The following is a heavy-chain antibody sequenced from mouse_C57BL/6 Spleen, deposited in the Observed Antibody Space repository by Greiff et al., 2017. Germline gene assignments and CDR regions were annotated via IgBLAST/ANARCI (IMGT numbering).Heavy chain of an antibody. CDR2: IDPSDSYT. D-gene: IGHD5-5*01. J-gene: IGHJ2*01. CDR3: ARIGDYLRGNYCDY. Sequence: QVQLQQPGAELVKPGASVKLSCKASGYTFTSYWMQWVKQRPGQGLEWIGEIDPSDSYTNYNQKFKGKATLTVDTSSSTAYMQLSSLTSEDSAVYYCARIGDYLRGNYCDYWGQGTTLTVSS. V-gene: IGHV1-50*01. CDR1: GYTFTSYW.